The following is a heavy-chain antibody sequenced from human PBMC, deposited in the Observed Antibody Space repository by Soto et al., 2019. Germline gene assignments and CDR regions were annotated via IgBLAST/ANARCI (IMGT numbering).Heavy chain of an antibody. V-gene: IGHV3-48*03. Sequence: PGGSLRLSCAASGFTFSSYEMNWVRQAPGQGLEWVSYISDSGGTVYYADSVKGRFTVSRDNAQNSVYLQMNSLRTEDTAVYYCARDLLHYDFWSGYSAYFYYGMDVWGQGTTVTVSS. D-gene: IGHD3-3*01. CDR1: GFTFSSYE. CDR2: ISDSGGTV. CDR3: ARDLLHYDFWSGYSAYFYYGMDV. J-gene: IGHJ6*02.